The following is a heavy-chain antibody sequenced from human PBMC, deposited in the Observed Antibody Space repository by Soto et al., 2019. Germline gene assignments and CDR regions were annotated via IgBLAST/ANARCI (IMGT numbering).Heavy chain of an antibody. CDR2: IYYSGST. J-gene: IGHJ4*02. CDR1: GGSISSGGYY. CDR3: ASGYDSYFDY. Sequence: SETLSLTCTVSGGSISSGGYYWSWIRQHPGKGLEWIGYIYYSGSTNYNPSLKSRVTISVDTSKNQFSLKLSSVTAADTAVYYCASGYDSYFDYWGQGTLVTVSS. D-gene: IGHD5-12*01. V-gene: IGHV4-61*08.